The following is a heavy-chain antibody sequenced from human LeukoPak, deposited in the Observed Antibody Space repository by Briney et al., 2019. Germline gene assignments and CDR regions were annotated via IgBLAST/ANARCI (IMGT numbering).Heavy chain of an antibody. D-gene: IGHD3-22*01. CDR3: AKDLVSYYDSSGYSADFDY. J-gene: IGHJ4*02. V-gene: IGHV3-23*01. CDR2: ISGSGGST. Sequence: GRSLRLSCAASGFTFSSYGMSWVRQAPGKGLEWVSAISGSGGSTYYADSVKGRFTISRDNSKNTLYLKMNSLRAEDTAVYYCAKDLVSYYDSSGYSADFDYWGQGTLVTVSS. CDR1: GFTFSSYG.